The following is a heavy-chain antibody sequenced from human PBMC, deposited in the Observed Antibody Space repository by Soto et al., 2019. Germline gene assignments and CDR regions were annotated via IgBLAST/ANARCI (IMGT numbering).Heavy chain of an antibody. J-gene: IGHJ4*02. CDR1: GDSISDYH. V-gene: IGHV4-59*01. CDR2: IYNSGNT. D-gene: IGHD4-17*01. Sequence: QVQLQESGPGLVNPSETLSLTCTVSGDSISDYHWGWIRQSPGKGLNWIGYIYNSGNTNYNPSLKIRVTISIDMSTNQFSLKLTSMTAADTAVYYCARVRVSTVSTTYDFDYWGQGTLVTVSS. CDR3: ARVRVSTVSTTYDFDY.